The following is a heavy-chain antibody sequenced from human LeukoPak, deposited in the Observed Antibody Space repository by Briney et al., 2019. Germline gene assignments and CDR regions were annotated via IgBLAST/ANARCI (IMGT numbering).Heavy chain of an antibody. CDR2: INHSGST. V-gene: IGHV4-34*01. CDR1: GGSFSGYY. CDR3: ARVGGSGWYRNFDY. D-gene: IGHD6-19*01. J-gene: IGHJ4*02. Sequence: PSETLSLTCAVYGGSFSGYYWSWISQPPGKRLEWIGEINHSGSTNYNPSLKSRVTISVDTSKNQFSLKLSSVTAADTAVYYCARVGGSGWYRNFDYWGQGTLVTVSS.